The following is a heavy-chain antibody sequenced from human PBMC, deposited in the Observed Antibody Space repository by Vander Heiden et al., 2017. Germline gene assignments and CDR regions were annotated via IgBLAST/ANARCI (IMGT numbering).Heavy chain of an antibody. CDR1: GFTFTTYW. J-gene: IGHJ4*02. D-gene: IGHD6-19*01. Sequence: EVQLVESGGGWVQPGGSLRLSCAALGFTFTTYWMTWVRQAPGKGLEWVANIKPDGSETYYVGSVKGRFTISRDNAKNSLYLEMNSLRVEDTAVYYCARAMSSGWFGYWGQGTLVTVSS. V-gene: IGHV3-7*01. CDR2: IKPDGSET. CDR3: ARAMSSGWFGY.